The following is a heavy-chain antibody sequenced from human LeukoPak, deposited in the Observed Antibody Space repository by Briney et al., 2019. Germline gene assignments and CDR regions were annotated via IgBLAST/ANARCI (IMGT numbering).Heavy chain of an antibody. V-gene: IGHV4-59*01. CDR1: GGSISSYY. CDR3: ARDMGG. D-gene: IGHD3-16*01. Sequence: SETLSLTCTVSGGSISSYYWIWIRQPPGKGLEWIGYIYYSGSTNYNPSLKSRVTISVDTSKNQFSLKLSSVTAADTAVYYCARDMGGWGQGTLVTVSS. J-gene: IGHJ4*02. CDR2: IYYSGST.